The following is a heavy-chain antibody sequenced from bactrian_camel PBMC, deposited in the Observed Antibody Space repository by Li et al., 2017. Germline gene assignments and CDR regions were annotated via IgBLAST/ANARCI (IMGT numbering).Heavy chain of an antibody. CDR1: GFTYTNYY. Sequence: DVQLVESGGGSVQAGGSLRLSCAASGFTYTNYYMAWFRQAPGKEREAVATIDSDGGTTYADLVKGRFTISHDNAENSVDLQMNSLKPDDTAVYYCAATGQMLSVAGCRTQGTQVTVS. J-gene: IGHJ4*01. D-gene: IGHD1*01. V-gene: IGHV3S10*01. CDR2: IDSDGGT.